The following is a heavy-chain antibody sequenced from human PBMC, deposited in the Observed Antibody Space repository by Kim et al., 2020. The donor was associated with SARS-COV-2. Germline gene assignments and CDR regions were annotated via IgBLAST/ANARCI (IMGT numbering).Heavy chain of an antibody. J-gene: IGHJ3*02. V-gene: IGHV3-30*04. CDR1: GFTFSSYA. CDR3: ARVPAAMVAAAGTRGAFDI. D-gene: IGHD6-13*01. Sequence: GGSLRLSCAASGFTFSSYAMHWVRQAPGKGLEWVAVISYDGSNKYYADSVKGRFTISRDNSKNTLYLQMNSLRAEDTAVYYCARVPAAMVAAAGTRGAFDIWGQGTMVTVSS. CDR2: ISYDGSNK.